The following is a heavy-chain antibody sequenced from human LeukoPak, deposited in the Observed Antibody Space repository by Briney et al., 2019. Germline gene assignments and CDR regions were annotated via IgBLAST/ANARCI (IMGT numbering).Heavy chain of an antibody. CDR2: IYYSGST. D-gene: IGHD3-22*01. Sequence: SETLSLTCTLSGGSISSGDYYWSWIRQPPGKGLEWIGYIYYSGSTYYNPSLKSRVTISIDTSKNQFSLKLSSVTAADTAVYYCASSRRYYYDSSGYYAFDIWGQGTMVTVSS. CDR1: GGSISSGDYY. V-gene: IGHV4-30-4*08. CDR3: ASSRRYYYDSSGYYAFDI. J-gene: IGHJ3*02.